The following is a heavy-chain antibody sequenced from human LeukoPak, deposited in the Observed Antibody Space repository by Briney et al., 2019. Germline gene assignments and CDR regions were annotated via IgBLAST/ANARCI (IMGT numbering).Heavy chain of an antibody. V-gene: IGHV4-59*08. J-gene: IGHJ4*02. CDR1: GDSISSRY. Sequence: SETLSLTCTVSGDSISSRYWSWIRQPPGKGLEWIGYIYYSGTTNYNPSLKSRVSISLDTSKNQFSLKLSSVTAADTAVYYCARASYYYDSSGYYYVFDYWGQGTLVTVSS. CDR2: IYYSGTT. D-gene: IGHD3-22*01. CDR3: ARASYYYDSSGYYYVFDY.